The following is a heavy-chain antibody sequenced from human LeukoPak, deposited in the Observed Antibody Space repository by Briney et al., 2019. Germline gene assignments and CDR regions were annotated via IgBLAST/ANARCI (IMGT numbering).Heavy chain of an antibody. CDR2: ISSDASIT. J-gene: IGHJ4*02. D-gene: IGHD2-15*01. CDR1: GLTFSTYW. Sequence: GGSLRLSCAASGLTFSTYWMHWVRQDPGKGLVWVSRISSDASITSYADPVKGRFTISRDNAKNTLYLQMNSLRAEDTALYYCATSARTYIGSTLDYWGQGTLVTVSS. V-gene: IGHV3-74*01. CDR3: ATSARTYIGSTLDY.